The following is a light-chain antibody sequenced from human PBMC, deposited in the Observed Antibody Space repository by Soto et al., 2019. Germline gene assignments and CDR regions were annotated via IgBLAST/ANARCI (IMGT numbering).Light chain of an antibody. CDR2: DAS. Sequence: DIQMTQSPSTLSASVGDTVTVTCRASQSVSGWLAWYQQKPGEAPKLLIYDASALPPGVPSRFSGSGSGSKFPLTIASLQPDDFATYYCQQYETFSGTFGPGTKVEI. CDR3: QQYETFSGT. J-gene: IGKJ1*01. V-gene: IGKV1-5*01. CDR1: QSVSGW.